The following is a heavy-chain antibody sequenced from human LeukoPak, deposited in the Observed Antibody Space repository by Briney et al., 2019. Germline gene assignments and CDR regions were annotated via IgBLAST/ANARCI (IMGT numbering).Heavy chain of an antibody. CDR2: IYYSGST. J-gene: IGHJ4*02. CDR3: ARGTRGRSSGPLDY. D-gene: IGHD6-19*01. CDR1: GGSISSYY. V-gene: IGHV4-59*01. Sequence: SETLSLTCTVSGGSISSYYWSWIRQPPGKGLEGIGYIYYSGSTNYNPSLKSRVAISVDTSKNQFSLKLSSVTAADTAVYYCARGTRGRSSGPLDYWGQGTLVTVSS.